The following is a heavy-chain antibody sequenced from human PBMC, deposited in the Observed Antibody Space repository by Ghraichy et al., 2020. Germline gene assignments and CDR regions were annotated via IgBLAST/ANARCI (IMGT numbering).Heavy chain of an antibody. V-gene: IGHV4-39*01. J-gene: IGHJ4*02. D-gene: IGHD1-1*01. CDR2: IFYTGST. CDR1: SGSISSSSYF. Sequence: SETLSLTCTVSSGSISSSSYFWAWIRQPPGRGLEWIGSIFYTGSTYYNPSLKSRVTISVDTSKNQFSLKLSSVTAADTAVYYCARHLHLLQLVYPLYYFHYWGQGTLVTVSS. CDR3: ARHLHLLQLVYPLYYFHY.